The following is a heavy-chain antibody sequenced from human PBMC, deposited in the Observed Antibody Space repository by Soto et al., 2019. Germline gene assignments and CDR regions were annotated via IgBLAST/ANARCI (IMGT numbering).Heavy chain of an antibody. CDR3: AKDEGAEDDILTGYPLFDY. D-gene: IGHD3-9*01. J-gene: IGHJ4*02. Sequence: QVQLVESGGGVVQPGSSLRLSCAASGFNFRSYGMHWVRQAPGKGLEWVAVISYDGSAKWYVDSVKGRFTISRDTSKNIRYLQMNSLRAEDTAVYYCAKDEGAEDDILTGYPLFDYRGQGILVTVSS. CDR1: GFNFRSYG. CDR2: ISYDGSAK. V-gene: IGHV3-30*18.